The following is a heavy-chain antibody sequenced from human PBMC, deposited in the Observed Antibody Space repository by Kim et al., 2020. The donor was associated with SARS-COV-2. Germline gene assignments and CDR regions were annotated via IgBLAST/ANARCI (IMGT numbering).Heavy chain of an antibody. J-gene: IGHJ4*02. CDR3: AKVTWSGPTYYFDY. CDR2: ISGSGGST. Sequence: GGSLRLSCEASGFTFSNCAMSWLRQAPGKGLEWVSGISGSGGSTNYADSVKGRFTISRDNSKNTLYVQMNSLRAEDTAVYYCAKVTWSGPTYYFDYWGQGTLVTVSS. CDR1: GFTFSNCA. D-gene: IGHD3-3*01. V-gene: IGHV3-23*01.